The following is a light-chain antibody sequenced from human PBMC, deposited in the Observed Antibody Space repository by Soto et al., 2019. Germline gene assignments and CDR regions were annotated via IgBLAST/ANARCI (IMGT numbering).Light chain of an antibody. CDR2: TND. CDR1: SSNMGSNT. CDR3: AVWDDRLNGHV. V-gene: IGLV1-44*01. Sequence: QSVLTQPPSASGTPGHRVTISCYGSSSNMGSNTVHWFQQFPGTAPRLLISTNDQRPSGVPDRFIGSNSGTSASLAISGLQFEDEADYYCAVWDDRLNGHVFGTGPRSPS. J-gene: IGLJ1*01.